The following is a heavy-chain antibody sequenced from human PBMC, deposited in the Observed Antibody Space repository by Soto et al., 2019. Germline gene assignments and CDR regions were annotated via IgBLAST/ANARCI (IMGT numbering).Heavy chain of an antibody. D-gene: IGHD6-25*01. Sequence: QVHLQESGPGLVKPSETLSLSCSVSGGSINKFYWSWIRKTAGKGLEWMGRVYATGTTDYNPSLSGRVAMSVDLSRKTFSLRLTSVTVADTCVYYCVRDGSNTLPDWFDPWGQGKLVTVSS. V-gene: IGHV4-4*07. CDR3: VRDGSNTLPDWFDP. J-gene: IGHJ5*02. CDR2: VYATGTT. CDR1: GGSINKFY.